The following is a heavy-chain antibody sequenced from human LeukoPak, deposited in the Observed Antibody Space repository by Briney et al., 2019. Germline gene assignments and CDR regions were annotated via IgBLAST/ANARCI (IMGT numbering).Heavy chain of an antibody. CDR1: GGSFSGYY. Sequence: SETLSLTCAVYGGSFSGYYWSWIRQPAGKGLEWIGRIYTSGSTNYNPSLKSRVTISVDTSKNQFSLKLSSVTAADTAVYYCARDKYYDFWSGSLYNWFDPWGQGTLVTVSS. CDR2: IYTSGST. CDR3: ARDKYYDFWSGSLYNWFDP. D-gene: IGHD3-3*01. V-gene: IGHV4-4*07. J-gene: IGHJ5*02.